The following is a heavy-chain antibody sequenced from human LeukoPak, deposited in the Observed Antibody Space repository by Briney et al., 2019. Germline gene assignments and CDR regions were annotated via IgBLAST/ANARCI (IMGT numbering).Heavy chain of an antibody. V-gene: IGHV1-2*02. Sequence: ASVKVSCKASGYTFTGYYIHWVRQAPGQGLEWMGWINPNSGGTNYAQRFQGRVTMTRDTSISTAYMDLSSLRSDDTAVYYCARYCSSRSCQFDPWGQGTLVTVSS. D-gene: IGHD2-2*01. CDR1: GYTFTGYY. CDR3: ARYCSSRSCQFDP. J-gene: IGHJ5*02. CDR2: INPNSGGT.